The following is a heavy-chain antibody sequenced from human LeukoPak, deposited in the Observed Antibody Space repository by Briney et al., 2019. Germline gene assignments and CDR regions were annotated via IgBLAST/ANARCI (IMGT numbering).Heavy chain of an antibody. J-gene: IGHJ5*02. CDR1: GFTFSSYA. D-gene: IGHD1-26*01. CDR3: AKGAKRVVGATTHWIDP. V-gene: IGHV3-23*01. Sequence: GGSLRLSCAASGFTFSSYAMSWVRQAPGKGLEWVSAMSATGGRTYYANSVKGRFTISRDNSKNTLYLQMNSLRAEDTAVYYCAKGAKRVVGATTHWIDPWGQGTLVTVSS. CDR2: MSATGGRT.